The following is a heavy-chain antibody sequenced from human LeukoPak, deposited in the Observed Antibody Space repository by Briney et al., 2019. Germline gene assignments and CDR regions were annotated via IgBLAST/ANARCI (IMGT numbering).Heavy chain of an antibody. CDR1: GFTFSNYW. V-gene: IGHV3-7*01. D-gene: IGHD2-8*01. CDR2: IKHDGTEK. J-gene: IGHJ6*03. Sequence: PGGSLRLSCAASGFTFSNYWMSWVRQAPGKGLEWVANIKHDGTEKYYVDSVKGRFTISRDNAKNSLYLQMNSLRAEDTAVYYCAKDRCSNGVGCYYYYMDVWGKGTTVTISS. CDR3: AKDRCSNGVGCYYYYMDV.